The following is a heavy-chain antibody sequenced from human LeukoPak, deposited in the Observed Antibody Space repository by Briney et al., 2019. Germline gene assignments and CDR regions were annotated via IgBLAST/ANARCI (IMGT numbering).Heavy chain of an antibody. Sequence: EASVKVSCKASGYTFTSYGISWVRQAPGQGLEWMGWISAYNGNTNYAQKLQGRVTMTTDTSTGTAYMELRSLRSDDTAVYYCARDQRAEGFGELYDYWGQGTLVTVSS. CDR2: ISAYNGNT. V-gene: IGHV1-18*04. CDR3: ARDQRAEGFGELYDY. CDR1: GYTFTSYG. D-gene: IGHD3-10*01. J-gene: IGHJ4*02.